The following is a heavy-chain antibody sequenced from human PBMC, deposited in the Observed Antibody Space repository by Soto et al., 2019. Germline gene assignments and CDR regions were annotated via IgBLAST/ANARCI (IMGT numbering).Heavy chain of an antibody. D-gene: IGHD5-12*01. CDR1: GYTFTGYY. CDR2: INPNNGDT. Sequence: QVQLVQSGAEVKKPGASVKVSCKASGYTFTGYYIHWVRQAPGQVLEWMGWINPNNGDTNYAQKFQGRVSMTRDTYTSTAYMELSSLRFDDTAVYYCARQSGYYYVFDYWGQGTLVTVS. V-gene: IGHV1-2*02. CDR3: ARQSGYYYVFDY. J-gene: IGHJ4*02.